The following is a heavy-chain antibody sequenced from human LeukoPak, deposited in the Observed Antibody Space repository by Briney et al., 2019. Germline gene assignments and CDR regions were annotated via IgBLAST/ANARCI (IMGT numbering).Heavy chain of an antibody. CDR2: IIPMFGAP. D-gene: IGHD3-22*01. Sequence: GASVKVSCKASGDSFSNYGFSWVRQAPGQGLEWMGGIIPMFGAPNYAQRFKGRVTITAGAFTSTVYMELRSLRSDDTAVYYCARDALNYYDSSGYGWFDPWGQGTLVTVSS. V-gene: IGHV1-69*13. J-gene: IGHJ5*02. CDR3: ARDALNYYDSSGYGWFDP. CDR1: GDSFSNYG.